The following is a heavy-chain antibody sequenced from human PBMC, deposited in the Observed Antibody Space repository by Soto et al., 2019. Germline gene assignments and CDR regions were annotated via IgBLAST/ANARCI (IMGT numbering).Heavy chain of an antibody. J-gene: IGHJ6*02. Sequence: QVQLQQWGAGLLKPSETLSLTCAVYGGSFSGYYWSWIRQPPAKGLEWSGEINHSGSTNYNPSLKSRVTISVDTSKNHFSLKLSSVTAADTAVYYCARVTGRYYYGIDVWGQGTTVTVSS. V-gene: IGHV4-34*01. CDR2: INHSGST. CDR1: GGSFSGYY. CDR3: ARVTGRYYYGIDV.